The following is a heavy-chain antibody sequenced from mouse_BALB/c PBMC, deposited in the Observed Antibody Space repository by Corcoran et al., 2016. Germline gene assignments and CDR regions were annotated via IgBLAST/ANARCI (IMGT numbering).Heavy chain of an antibody. CDR1: GFNIKDTY. CDR2: IDPANGNT. Sequence: EVQLQQSGAELVKPGASVKLSCTASGFNIKDTYMHWVKQRPEQGLEWSGRIDPANGNTKYDPKCQVEGTITADTSSNTAYRQLSSLPSEDTAVYYCARCAWYCDVWGAGTTVTVSS. J-gene: IGHJ1*01. V-gene: IGHV14-3*02. CDR3: ARCAWYCDV.